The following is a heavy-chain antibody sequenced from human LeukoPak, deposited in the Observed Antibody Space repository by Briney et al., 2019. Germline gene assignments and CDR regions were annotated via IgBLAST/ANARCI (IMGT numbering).Heavy chain of an antibody. J-gene: IGHJ5*02. Sequence: SSETLSLTCAVSGGSISGSSYYWGWIRQPPGKGLEWIGSIYYSGSTYYNPSLKSRLTISVDTSKNQLSLKLSSVTAADAAVYYCARHSSFFSPLYPWGQGTLVTVSS. V-gene: IGHV4-39*01. CDR2: IYYSGST. CDR3: ARHSSFFSPLYP. D-gene: IGHD1-26*01. CDR1: GGSISGSSYY.